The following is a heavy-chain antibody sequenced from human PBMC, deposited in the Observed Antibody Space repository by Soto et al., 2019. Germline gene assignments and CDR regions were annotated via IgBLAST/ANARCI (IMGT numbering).Heavy chain of an antibody. V-gene: IGHV4-59*01. CDR2: IYYSGST. CDR1: GGSISSYY. D-gene: IGHD2-15*01. J-gene: IGHJ5*02. Sequence: NPSETLSLTCTVSGGSISSYYWSWIRQPPGKGLEWIGYIYYSGSTNYNPSLKSRVTISVDTSKNQFSLKLSSVTAADTAVYYCARDVVEEGWFDPWGQGTLVTVSS. CDR3: ARDVVEEGWFDP.